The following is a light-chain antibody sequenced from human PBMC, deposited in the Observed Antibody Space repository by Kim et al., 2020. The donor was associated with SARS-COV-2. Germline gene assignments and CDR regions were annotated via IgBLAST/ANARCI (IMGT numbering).Light chain of an antibody. CDR1: KLGDKY. V-gene: IGLV3-1*01. J-gene: IGLJ3*02. CDR3: QAWDSSTEV. Sequence: VSPGQTASITCSGDKLGDKYACWYQQKPGQSPVLVIYQDSKRPSGIPERFSGSNSGNTATLTISGTQAMDEADYYCQAWDSSTEVFGGGTKLTVL. CDR2: QDS.